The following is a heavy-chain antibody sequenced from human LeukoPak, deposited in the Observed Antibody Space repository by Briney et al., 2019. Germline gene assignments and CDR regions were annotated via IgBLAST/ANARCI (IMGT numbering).Heavy chain of an antibody. D-gene: IGHD4-17*01. CDR3: AKVSTYGDDYHDAFDV. J-gene: IGHJ3*01. Sequence: GGSLRLSCAASGFTFRSYAVSWVRQAPGKGLEWVSAISGSGGTTYFTDSVRGRFTISRDNSKNTLYLQMNSLRAEDTAVYYCAKVSTYGDDYHDAFDVWGQGTMVTVSS. CDR1: GFTFRSYA. CDR2: ISGSGGTT. V-gene: IGHV3-23*01.